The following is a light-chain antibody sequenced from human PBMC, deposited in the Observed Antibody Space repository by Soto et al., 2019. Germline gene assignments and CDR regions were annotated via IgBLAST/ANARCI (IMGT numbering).Light chain of an antibody. J-gene: IGKJ1*01. CDR1: QSISSW. CDR3: QQYNNYWT. Sequence: DIQLTQTPSTLSASVGDRVTITSRSSQSISSWLAWYQQKPGKAPKLLIYDASSLESGVPSRFSGSGSATEFTLTISSLPPDDFATYYCQQYNNYWTFGQGTKVDIK. V-gene: IGKV1-5*01. CDR2: DAS.